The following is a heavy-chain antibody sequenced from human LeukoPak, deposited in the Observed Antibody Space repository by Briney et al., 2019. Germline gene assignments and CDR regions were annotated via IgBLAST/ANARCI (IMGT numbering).Heavy chain of an antibody. CDR2: IYYSGST. V-gene: IGHV4-59*01. CDR1: GGSISSYY. D-gene: IGHD2-2*01. Sequence: SETLSLTCSVSGGSISSYYWSWIRQPPGKGLEWIGYIYYSGSTNYNPSLKSRVTISVDTSKNQFSLKLSSVTAADTAVYYCAREDCSSTSCYCLNWGQGTLVTVSS. J-gene: IGHJ4*02. CDR3: AREDCSSTSCYCLN.